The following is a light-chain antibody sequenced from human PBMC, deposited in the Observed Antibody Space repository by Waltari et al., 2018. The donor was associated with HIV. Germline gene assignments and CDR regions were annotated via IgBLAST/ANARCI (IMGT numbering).Light chain of an antibody. CDR1: QNINNY. V-gene: IGKV1-39*01. CDR3: QQSYYSPT. CDR2: TAT. J-gene: IGKJ3*01. Sequence: DIQMTQSPSSLSASIGDRVNITCRASQNINNYLNWYQQKPGQAPKILIYTATTLHIGVPSRFSGSGSGTEFTLTITNLQPEDFAVYFCQQSYYSPTFGPGTIVDFK.